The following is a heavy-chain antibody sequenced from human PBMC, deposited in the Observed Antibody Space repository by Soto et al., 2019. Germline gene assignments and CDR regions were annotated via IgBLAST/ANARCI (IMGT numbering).Heavy chain of an antibody. D-gene: IGHD2-21*02. V-gene: IGHV3-23*01. CDR3: AKDTGRVTPGY. CDR2: ISGSGVST. CDR1: GFTFSSYA. Sequence: EVQLLESGGGLVQPGGSLRLSCAASGFTFSSYAMSWVRQAPGKGLEWVSTISGSGVSTYYADSVKGRFTISRDNSKNTLYLQMNSLRPEDTAVYYCAKDTGRVTPGYWGQGTLVTFSS. J-gene: IGHJ4*02.